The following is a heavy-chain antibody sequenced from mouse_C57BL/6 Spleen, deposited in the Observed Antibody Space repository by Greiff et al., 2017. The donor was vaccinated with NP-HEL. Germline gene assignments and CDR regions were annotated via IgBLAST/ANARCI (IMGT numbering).Heavy chain of an antibody. CDR2: IYPGGGYT. Sequence: VQLQQSGAELVRPGTSVKMSCKASGYTFTNYWIGWAKQRPGHGLEWIGDIYPGGGYTNYNEKFKGKATLTADKSSSTAYMQFSSLTSEDSAIYYCARTLTGSGYAMDYWGQGTSVTVSS. D-gene: IGHD4-1*01. CDR3: ARTLTGSGYAMDY. CDR1: GYTFTNYW. J-gene: IGHJ4*01. V-gene: IGHV1-63*01.